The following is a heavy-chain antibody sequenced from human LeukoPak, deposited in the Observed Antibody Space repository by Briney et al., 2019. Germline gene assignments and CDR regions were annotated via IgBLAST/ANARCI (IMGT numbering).Heavy chain of an antibody. D-gene: IGHD3-3*01. CDR2: INPNSGGT. J-gene: IGHJ6*02. V-gene: IGHV1-2*02. Sequence: GASVKVSCKASGYTFTGYYMHWVRQAPGQGLEWMGWINPNSGGTNYAQKFQGRVTMTRDTSISTAYMELSRLRSDDTAVYYCARDSNYDFWSGLSNYYYYGMDVWGQGTTVTVSS. CDR3: ARDSNYDFWSGLSNYYYYGMDV. CDR1: GYTFTGYY.